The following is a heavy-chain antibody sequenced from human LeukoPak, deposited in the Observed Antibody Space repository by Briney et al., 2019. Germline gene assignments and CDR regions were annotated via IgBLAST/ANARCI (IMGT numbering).Heavy chain of an antibody. CDR1: GGTFSSYA. Sequence: SVKVSCKASGGTFSSYAISWVRQAPGQGLEWMGGIIPIFGTANYAQKFQGRVTITADKSTSTAYMELSRLRSDDTAVYYCARHRRLNEEDLDFWGQGTLVTVSS. V-gene: IGHV1-69*06. J-gene: IGHJ4*02. D-gene: IGHD3-3*01. CDR2: IIPIFGTA. CDR3: ARHRRLNEEDLDF.